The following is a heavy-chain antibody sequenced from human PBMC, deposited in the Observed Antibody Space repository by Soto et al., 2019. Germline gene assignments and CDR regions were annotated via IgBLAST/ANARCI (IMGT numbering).Heavy chain of an antibody. D-gene: IGHD2-2*01. V-gene: IGHV4-30-4*01. Sequence: SETLSLTCTVSGGSISSGDYYWSWIRQPPGKGLEWIGYIYYSGSTYYNPSLKSRVTISVDTSKNQFSLKLSSVTAADTAVYYCARDPQIVVVPAAPDPYYYYGMDVWGQGTTVTVSS. CDR2: IYYSGST. J-gene: IGHJ6*02. CDR3: ARDPQIVVVPAAPDPYYYYGMDV. CDR1: GGSISSGDYY.